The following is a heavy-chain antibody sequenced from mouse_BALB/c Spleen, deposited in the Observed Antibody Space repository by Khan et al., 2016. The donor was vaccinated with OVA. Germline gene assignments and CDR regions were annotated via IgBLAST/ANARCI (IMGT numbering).Heavy chain of an antibody. V-gene: IGHV3-8*02. CDR2: MIYTGYN. J-gene: IGHJ3*01. CDR1: GDSITSGY. CDR3: ASSTCRYASAY. Sequence: EVQLQESGPSLVKPSQTLSLTCSVTGDSITSGYWSWIRKFPGNKLEYMGYMIYTGYNDYYPSLYSRLATTRHTTKNQYYMQLNSVTTDDTATYDCASSTCRYASAYWCQVTLVTVSA. D-gene: IGHD2-14*01.